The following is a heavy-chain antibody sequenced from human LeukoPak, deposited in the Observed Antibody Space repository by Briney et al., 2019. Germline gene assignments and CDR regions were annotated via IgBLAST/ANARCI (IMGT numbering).Heavy chain of an antibody. CDR2: INPSGGST. D-gene: IGHD3-10*01. Sequence: ASVKVSCKASGYTFTSYYMHWVRQAPGQGLEWMGIINPSGGSTSYAQKFQGRVTMTRNTSTSTVYMELSSLRSEDTAVYYCASVTRGPQKGYYFDYWGQGTLVTVSS. V-gene: IGHV1-46*01. CDR3: ASVTRGPQKGYYFDY. CDR1: GYTFTSYY. J-gene: IGHJ4*02.